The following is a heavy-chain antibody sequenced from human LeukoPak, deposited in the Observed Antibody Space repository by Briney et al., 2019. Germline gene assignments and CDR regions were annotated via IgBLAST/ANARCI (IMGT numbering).Heavy chain of an antibody. V-gene: IGHV3-21*01. CDR2: ISSSSSYI. J-gene: IGHJ4*02. CDR3: AREYSSSWFHSPQGWYFDY. D-gene: IGHD6-13*01. CDR1: GFTFDDYA. Sequence: GGSLRLSCAASGFTFDDYAMHWVRQAPGKGLEWVSSISSSSSYIYYADSVKGRFTISRDNAKNSLYLQMNSLRAEDTAVYYCAREYSSSWFHSPQGWYFDYWGQGTLVTVSS.